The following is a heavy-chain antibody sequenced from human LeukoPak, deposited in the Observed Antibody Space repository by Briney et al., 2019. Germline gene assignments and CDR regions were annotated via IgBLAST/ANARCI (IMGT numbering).Heavy chain of an antibody. V-gene: IGHV1-8*01. CDR1: GYTFTSYD. CDR2: RNPNSGNT. D-gene: IGHD2-2*01. Sequence: GASLKVSCKASGYTFTSYDINWVRQATGQGLEWMGWRNPNSGNTGYAQKFQPRVTMTRNTSISTDYLELRSLRSEDTAVYYRARGHKKKVVPAAYDIDYWGQATLVTVSS. CDR3: ARGHKKKVVPAAYDIDY. J-gene: IGHJ4*02.